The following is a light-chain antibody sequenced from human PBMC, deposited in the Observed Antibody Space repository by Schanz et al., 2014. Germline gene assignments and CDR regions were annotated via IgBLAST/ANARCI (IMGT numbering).Light chain of an antibody. V-gene: IGKV3-15*01. CDR2: GAS. CDR1: QSVSSSY. CDR3: QQYNYWPDT. Sequence: EIVLTQSPGTVSLSPGERATLSCRASQSVSSSYLAWYQQKPGQAPRLLIYGASTRATGIPARFSGSGSGTEFTLTISSLQSEDSAVYYCQQYNYWPDTFGQGTKLEIK. J-gene: IGKJ2*01.